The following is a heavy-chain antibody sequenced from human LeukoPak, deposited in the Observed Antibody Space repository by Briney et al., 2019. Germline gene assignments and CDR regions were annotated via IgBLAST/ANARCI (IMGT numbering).Heavy chain of an antibody. CDR2: ISAYNGNT. CDR1: GYTFTSYR. V-gene: IGHV1-18*01. J-gene: IGHJ6*03. Sequence: GASVKVSCKASGYTFTSYRISWVRQAPGQGLEWMGWISAYNGNTNYAQKLQGRVTMTTDTSTSTAYMELRSLRSDDTAVYYCARDGSPAGTVAAFYYYYYYMDVWGKGTTVTVSS. CDR3: ARDGSPAGTVAAFYYYYYYMDV. D-gene: IGHD2-15*01.